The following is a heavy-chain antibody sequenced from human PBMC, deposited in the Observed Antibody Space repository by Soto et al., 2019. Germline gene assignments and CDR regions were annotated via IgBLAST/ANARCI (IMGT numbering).Heavy chain of an antibody. J-gene: IGHJ5*02. CDR2: ISSTGNTI. D-gene: IGHD6-25*01. CDR3: ARGSIGFLKGGWFDP. V-gene: IGHV3-11*01. CDR1: GFTFSYYS. Sequence: GGSLRLSCAASGFTFSYYSMNWLRQAPGKGLEWVSYISSTGNTIYYADSVKGRFTISRDTANNSLHLQMNSLRADDTAVYFCARGSIGFLKGGWFDPWGQGTLVTVSS.